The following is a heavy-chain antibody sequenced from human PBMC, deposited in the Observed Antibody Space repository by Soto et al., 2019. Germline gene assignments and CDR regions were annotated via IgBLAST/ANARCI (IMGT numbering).Heavy chain of an antibody. CDR3: ARRAVAGTGGAFDI. CDR1: GYTLTVYY. CDR2: INPNSGGT. J-gene: IGHJ3*02. Sequence: ASVKVSCKASGYTLTVYYMHWVRQAPGQGLEWMGWINPNSGGTNYAQKFQGWVTMTRDTSISTAYMELSRLRSDDTAVYYCARRAVAGTGGAFDIWGQGTMVTVSS. V-gene: IGHV1-2*04. D-gene: IGHD6-19*01.